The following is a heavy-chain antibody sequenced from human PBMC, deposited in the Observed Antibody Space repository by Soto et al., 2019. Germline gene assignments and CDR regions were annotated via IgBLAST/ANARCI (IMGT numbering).Heavy chain of an antibody. D-gene: IGHD3-10*01. Sequence: EVQLLESGGGLVQPGGSLRLSCAASGFTFNNYAMSWVRQGPGKGLEWVSTISDSGGTTYHADYVKGRFNISRDNSKNTLYLLMNSLRVEDTAVYYCARSGRASAVGDYWGQGTLVTVSS. CDR2: ISDSGGTT. CDR1: GFTFNNYA. V-gene: IGHV3-23*01. CDR3: ARSGRASAVGDY. J-gene: IGHJ4*02.